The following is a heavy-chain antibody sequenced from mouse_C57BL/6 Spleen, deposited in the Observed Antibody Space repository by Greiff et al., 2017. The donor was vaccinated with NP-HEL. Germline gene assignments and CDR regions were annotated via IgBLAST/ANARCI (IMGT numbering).Heavy chain of an antibody. D-gene: IGHD2-5*01. CDR3: ARRDYSNPWFAY. CDR2: INPNNGGT. J-gene: IGHJ3*01. Sequence: EVQLQQSGPELVKPGASVKIPCKASGYTFTDYNMDWVQQSHGKSLEWIGDINPNNGGTIYNQKFKGKATLTVDKSSSTAYMELRSLTSEDTAVYYCARRDYSNPWFAYWGQGTLVTVSA. CDR1: GYTFTDYN. V-gene: IGHV1-18*01.